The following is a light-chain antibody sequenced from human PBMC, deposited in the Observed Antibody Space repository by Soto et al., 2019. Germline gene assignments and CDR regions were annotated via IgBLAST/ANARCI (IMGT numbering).Light chain of an antibody. Sequence: EVVMTQSPATLSVSPGDTATLSCIASQSISSSLAWYQQKPGQPPRLLIYGASTRATGVPARFSGSGSGTEFTLTISRLQSEDFAVYYCQQYYNWRPRFGQGTKVDIK. J-gene: IGKJ1*01. V-gene: IGKV3-15*01. CDR2: GAS. CDR1: QSISSS. CDR3: QQYYNWRPR.